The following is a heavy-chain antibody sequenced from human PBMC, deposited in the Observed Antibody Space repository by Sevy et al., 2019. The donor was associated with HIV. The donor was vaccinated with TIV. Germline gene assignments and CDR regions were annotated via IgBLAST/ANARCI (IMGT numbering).Heavy chain of an antibody. V-gene: IGHV1-18*01. J-gene: IGHJ4*02. Sequence: ASVKVSCKASGYTFTSYGISWVRQAPGQGLEWMGWISAYNGNTNYAQKLQGRVTMTTDTSTSTAYMELRSLRSDDTAVYYCARDASGLRFLEKLLGDYWGQGTLVTVSS. CDR2: ISAYNGNT. D-gene: IGHD3-3*01. CDR1: GYTFTSYG. CDR3: ARDASGLRFLEKLLGDY.